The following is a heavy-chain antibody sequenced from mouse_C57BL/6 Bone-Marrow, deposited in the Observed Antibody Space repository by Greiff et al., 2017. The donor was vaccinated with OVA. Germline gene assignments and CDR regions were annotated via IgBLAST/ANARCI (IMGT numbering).Heavy chain of an antibody. CDR1: GYTFTSYG. Sequence: QVQLQQSGAELARPGASVKLSCKASGYTFTSYGISWVKQRTGQGLEWIGEIYPRSGNTYYNEKFKGKATLTADNSSSTAYMELRSLTSDDSAVYVCAGSDLRTTVVADHYWGQGTTLTVSS. J-gene: IGHJ2*01. D-gene: IGHD1-1*01. CDR3: AGSDLRTTVVADHY. V-gene: IGHV1-81*01. CDR2: IYPRSGNT.